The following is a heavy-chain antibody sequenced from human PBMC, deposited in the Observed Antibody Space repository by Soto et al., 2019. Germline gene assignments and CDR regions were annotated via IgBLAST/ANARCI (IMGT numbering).Heavy chain of an antibody. Sequence: QVQLVQSGGGVVQPGGSLRLSCAASGLTFSHYPMHWVRQGPGKGLEWVAVVSFDGSNKYYRDSVKGRFTISKDNVKNTLFLQMNDLRHEDTAVYYCARLPGPLVSVLYIYPADARETPSDVDVWGQGTSVTVSS. V-gene: IGHV3-30*11. CDR2: VSFDGSNK. CDR3: ARLPGPLVSVLYIYPADARETPSDVDV. CDR1: GLTFSHYP. J-gene: IGHJ6*02. D-gene: IGHD2-15*01.